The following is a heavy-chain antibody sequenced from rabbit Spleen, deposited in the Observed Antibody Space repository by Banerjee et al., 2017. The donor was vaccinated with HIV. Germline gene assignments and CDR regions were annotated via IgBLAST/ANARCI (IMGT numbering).Heavy chain of an antibody. CDR1: GFSFSGSYY. J-gene: IGHJ4*01. CDR2: IYNGDGTT. CDR3: ARDLAAWNSGSYAFNL. Sequence: QEQLVESGGGLVQPEGSLTLTCAASGFSFSGSYYMCWVRQAPGKGLEWIACIYNGDGTTYYANWVHGRFTISKASSTTVTLQMTSLTAADTATYFCARDLAAWNSGSYAFNLWGQGTLVTVS. V-gene: IGHV1S45*01. D-gene: IGHD1-1*01.